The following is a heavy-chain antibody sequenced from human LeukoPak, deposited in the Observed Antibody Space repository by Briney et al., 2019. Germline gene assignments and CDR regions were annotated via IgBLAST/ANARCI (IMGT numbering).Heavy chain of an antibody. CDR1: GGSISSSDYY. V-gene: IGHV4-39*01. J-gene: IGHJ4*02. D-gene: IGHD2-2*01. CDR3: ARVCSSTSCLVDY. CDR2: IYYSGTT. Sequence: PSETLSLTCTVSGGSISSSDYYWGWIRQPPEKGLEWIGSIYYSGTTSYNPSLKSRVTMSVDASKSQFSLRLRSVTAADTALYYCARVCSSTSCLVDYWGQGTLVTVSS.